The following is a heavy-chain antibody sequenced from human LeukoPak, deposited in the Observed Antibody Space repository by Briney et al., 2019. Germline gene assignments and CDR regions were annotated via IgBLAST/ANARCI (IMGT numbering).Heavy chain of an antibody. D-gene: IGHD6-19*01. Sequence: HPGGPLRLSCAASGFTFSSYAMSWVRQAPGEGLEWVSAISGSGGSTYSADSVKGRFTISRDNSKNTLYLQMNSLRAEDTAVYYCAKDQVYCGYSSGWYPSDYWGQGTLVTVSS. J-gene: IGHJ4*02. CDR1: GFTFSSYA. CDR2: ISGSGGST. V-gene: IGHV3-23*01. CDR3: AKDQVYCGYSSGWYPSDY.